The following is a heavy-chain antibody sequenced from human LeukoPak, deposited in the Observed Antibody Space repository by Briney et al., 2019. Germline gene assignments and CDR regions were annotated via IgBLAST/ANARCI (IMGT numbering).Heavy chain of an antibody. CDR3: ARYCGGDCYAEAAFDI. V-gene: IGHV1-8*01. CDR2: MNPNSGNT. D-gene: IGHD2-21*02. J-gene: IGHJ3*02. Sequence: ASVKVSCKTSGYTFTSYDINWVRQATGQGVDWMGWMNPNSGNTGYAQKFQGRVTMTRNTSISTAYMELSSLRSEDTAVYYCARYCGGDCYAEAAFDIWGQGTMVTVSS. CDR1: GYTFTSYD.